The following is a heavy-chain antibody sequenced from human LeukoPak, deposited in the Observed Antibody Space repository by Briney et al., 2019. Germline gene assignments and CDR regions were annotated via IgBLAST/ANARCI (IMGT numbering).Heavy chain of an antibody. D-gene: IGHD4-17*01. Sequence: SVKVSCKASGGTFSSYAISWVRQAPGQGPEWMGRIIPILGIANYAQKFQGRVTITADKSTSTAYMELSSLRSEDTAVYYCARDPYGVDGDYVIYWGQGTLVTVSS. CDR3: ARDPYGVDGDYVIY. J-gene: IGHJ4*02. CDR1: GGTFSSYA. CDR2: IIPILGIA. V-gene: IGHV1-69*04.